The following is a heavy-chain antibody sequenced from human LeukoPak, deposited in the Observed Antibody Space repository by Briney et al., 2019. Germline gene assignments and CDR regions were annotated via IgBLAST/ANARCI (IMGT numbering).Heavy chain of an antibody. CDR1: GVPFADFA. CDR2: ISGDGVST. Sequence: PGGSLRLSCVASGVPFADFAMHWVRQAPGKGLEWVSLISGDGVSTFYADSVKGRFSISRDNSKNSLSLEMNSLRTEDTAMYYCARESGKFDYWGQGTLVAVSS. CDR3: ARESGKFDY. J-gene: IGHJ4*02. V-gene: IGHV3-43*02.